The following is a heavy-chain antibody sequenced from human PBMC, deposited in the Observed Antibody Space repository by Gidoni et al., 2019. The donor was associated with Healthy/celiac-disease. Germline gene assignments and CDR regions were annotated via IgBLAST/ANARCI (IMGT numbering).Heavy chain of an antibody. CDR3: AREGMITFGGVIVLDYYYGMDV. D-gene: IGHD3-16*02. V-gene: IGHV3-7*01. CDR2: IKQDGSEK. Sequence: EVQLVESGGGLVQPGGSLRLSCAASGFTFSSYWMSWVRQAPGKGLEWVANIKQDGSEKYYVDSVKGRFTISRDNAKNSLYLQMNSLRAEDTAVYYCAREGMITFGGVIVLDYYYGMDVWGQGTTVTVSS. J-gene: IGHJ6*02. CDR1: GFTFSSYW.